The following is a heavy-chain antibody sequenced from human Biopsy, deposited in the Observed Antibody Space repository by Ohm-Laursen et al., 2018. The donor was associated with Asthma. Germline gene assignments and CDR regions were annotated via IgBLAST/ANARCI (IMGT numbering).Heavy chain of an antibody. D-gene: IGHD3-22*01. CDR2: ILTKFDIT. J-gene: IGHJ4*02. CDR1: GGSFSNFA. Sequence: SSVKVSCKASGGSFSNFAFSWVRQAPRHGLEWMGTILTKFDITSYAEKFQGRVTITADKSTSTTYMELSRLRSEDTAVYYCARSYDTDSYPVLVLDYWGQGTLVTVSS. CDR3: ARSYDTDSYPVLVLDY. V-gene: IGHV1-69*04.